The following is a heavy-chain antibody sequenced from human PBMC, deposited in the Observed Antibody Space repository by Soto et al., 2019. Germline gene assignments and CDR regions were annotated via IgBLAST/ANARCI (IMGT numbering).Heavy chain of an antibody. Sequence: EVHLLESGGDLVRPGGSLRLSCAASGFTFSAYAMSWVRLAPGKGLEWVSAISGSADSTYYADSVRGRFTISRDNSKDTLHLQMNGLRADDTAVYYCAKDMGRGYGYGYVDNWGQGTLVTVSS. V-gene: IGHV3-23*01. D-gene: IGHD3-16*01. CDR2: ISGSADST. CDR1: GFTFSAYA. CDR3: AKDMGRGYGYGYVDN. J-gene: IGHJ4*02.